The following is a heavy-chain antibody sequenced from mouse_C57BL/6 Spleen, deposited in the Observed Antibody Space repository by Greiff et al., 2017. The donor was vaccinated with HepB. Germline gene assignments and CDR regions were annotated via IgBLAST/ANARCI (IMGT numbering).Heavy chain of an antibody. J-gene: IGHJ4*01. D-gene: IGHD1-1*01. CDR3: ARYYGIAMDY. CDR2: IYPGSGNT. Sequence: QVQLQQSGAELVRPGASVKLSCKASGYTFTDYYINWVKQRPGQGLEWIARIYPGSGNTYYNEKFKGKATLTAEKSSSTAYMQLSSLTSEDSAVYFCARYYGIAMDYWGQGTSVTVSS. CDR1: GYTFTDYY. V-gene: IGHV1-76*01.